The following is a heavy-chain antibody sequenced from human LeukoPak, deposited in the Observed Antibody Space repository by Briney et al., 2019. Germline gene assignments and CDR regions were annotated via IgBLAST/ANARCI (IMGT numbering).Heavy chain of an antibody. CDR3: ARDSGGSSHYYYYGMDV. V-gene: IGHV1-69*04. Sequence: SVKVSCKASGGTFSSYAISWVRQAPGQGLEWMGRIIPILGIANYAQKFQGRVTITADKSTSTAYMELSSLRSEDTAVYYCARDSGGSSHYYYYGMDVWGQGTTATVSS. CDR1: GGTFSSYA. CDR2: IIPILGIA. J-gene: IGHJ6*02. D-gene: IGHD2-15*01.